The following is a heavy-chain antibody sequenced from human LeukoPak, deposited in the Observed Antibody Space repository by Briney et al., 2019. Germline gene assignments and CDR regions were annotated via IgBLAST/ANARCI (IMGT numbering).Heavy chain of an antibody. D-gene: IGHD3-10*01. CDR3: AKQFGDTQNHYYYYAMDV. V-gene: IGHV3-23*01. CDR1: GFTFSSYA. Sequence: PGGSLRLSCAASGFTFSSYAMSWVRQAPGKGLEWVSAISGSGGSTYYADSVKGRFTISRDNSKNTLYLQMNSLRGEDTAVYYCAKQFGDTQNHYYYYAMDVWGQGTTVTVSS. CDR2: ISGSGGST. J-gene: IGHJ6*02.